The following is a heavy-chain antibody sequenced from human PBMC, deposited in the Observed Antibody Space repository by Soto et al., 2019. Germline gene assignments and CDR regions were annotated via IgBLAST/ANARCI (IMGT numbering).Heavy chain of an antibody. CDR1: GFTFSSFW. J-gene: IGHJ5*02. D-gene: IGHD1-26*01. V-gene: IGHV3-7*01. Sequence: HPGGSLRLSCAASGFTFSSFWMHWVRQAPGKGLEWVANIKQDGSEANYVDSVRGRFTISRDNGKNSLYLQMNNLRAEDTAVYYCARDRYSGSFWFDPWGQGILVTVSS. CDR2: IKQDGSEA. CDR3: ARDRYSGSFWFDP.